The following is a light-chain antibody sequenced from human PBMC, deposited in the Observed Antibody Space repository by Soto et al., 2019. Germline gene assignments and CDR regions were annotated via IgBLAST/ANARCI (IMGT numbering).Light chain of an antibody. Sequence: QSALTQPPSVSAAPGQKVTISCSGSSSNIGSNYVSWYQHLPGTAPKLLIYENNKRPSGIPDRFSGSKSGTSATLGITGLQTGDEADYYCGTRDNSLSGVVFGGGTQLTVL. CDR2: ENN. J-gene: IGLJ2*01. CDR3: GTRDNSLSGVV. V-gene: IGLV1-51*02. CDR1: SSNIGSNY.